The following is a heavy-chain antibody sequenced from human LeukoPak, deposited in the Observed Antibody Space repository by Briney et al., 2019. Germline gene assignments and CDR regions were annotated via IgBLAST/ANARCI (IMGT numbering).Heavy chain of an antibody. J-gene: IGHJ4*02. D-gene: IGHD6-19*01. Sequence: PGGSLRLSCAASGITFIKYSMTWVRQAPGKGLEWVSAITGSGAFTDYADSVKGRFTISRDNSKNMLYLQMNSLRAEDTAVYYCAKRSAESSGYIDYWGQGTLVTVSS. CDR1: GITFIKYS. V-gene: IGHV3-23*01. CDR3: AKRSAESSGYIDY. CDR2: ITGSGAFT.